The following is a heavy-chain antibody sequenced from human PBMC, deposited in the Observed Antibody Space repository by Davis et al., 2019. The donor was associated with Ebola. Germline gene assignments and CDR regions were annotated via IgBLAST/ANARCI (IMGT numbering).Heavy chain of an antibody. CDR1: GFTFSSYD. CDR3: ARGDSSTWRLGFAFDV. D-gene: IGHD6-13*01. V-gene: IGHV3-13*05. Sequence: PGGSLRLSCVASGFTFSSYDMQWVRHTAGEGLEWVSSIGTDGDPHCADSAKGRFTISRENAKNSLYLQMNYLNAGDTALYYCARGDSSTWRLGFAFDVWGQGTVVTVSS. CDR2: IGTDGDP. J-gene: IGHJ3*01.